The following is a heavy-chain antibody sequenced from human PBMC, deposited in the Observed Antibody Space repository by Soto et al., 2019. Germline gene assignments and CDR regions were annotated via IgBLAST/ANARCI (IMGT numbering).Heavy chain of an antibody. Sequence: QVQLVESGGGVVQPGRSLRLSCAASGFTFSSYAMHWVRQAPGTGLEWVAVISYDGSNKYYADSVKGRFTISRDNSKNTLYLQMNSLRAEDTAVYYCARDRKCSGWFLVSPDAFDIWGQGTMVTVSS. CDR1: GFTFSSYA. CDR3: ARDRKCSGWFLVSPDAFDI. CDR2: ISYDGSNK. V-gene: IGHV3-30-3*01. D-gene: IGHD6-19*01. J-gene: IGHJ3*02.